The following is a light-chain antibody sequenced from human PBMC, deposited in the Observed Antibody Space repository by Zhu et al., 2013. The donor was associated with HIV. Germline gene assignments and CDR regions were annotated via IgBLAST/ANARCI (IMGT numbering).Light chain of an antibody. CDR2: GAV. J-gene: IGKJ3*01. Sequence: ENVLTQSPATLSLSPGERATLSCRASQTVISSYLAWYQQKPGQPPRLLIYGAVTRATGIPDRFSGSGSGTDFTLTINRLEPEDFAVYSCHQYGSSPLTFGPGTKLD. CDR3: HQYGSSPLT. V-gene: IGKV3-20*01. CDR1: QTVISSY.